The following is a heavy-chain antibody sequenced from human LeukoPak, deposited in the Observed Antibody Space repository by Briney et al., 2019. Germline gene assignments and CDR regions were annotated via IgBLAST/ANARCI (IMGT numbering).Heavy chain of an antibody. V-gene: IGHV1-69*13. J-gene: IGHJ5*02. Sequence: GASVKVSCKASGGTFSSYAISWVRQAPGQGLEWMGGIIPIFGTANYAQRFQGRVTITADESTSTAYMELSSLRSEDTAVYYCARVRNQNRFDPWGHGTLVTASS. CDR2: IIPIFGTA. CDR1: GGTFSSYA. D-gene: IGHD1-14*01. CDR3: ARVRNQNRFDP.